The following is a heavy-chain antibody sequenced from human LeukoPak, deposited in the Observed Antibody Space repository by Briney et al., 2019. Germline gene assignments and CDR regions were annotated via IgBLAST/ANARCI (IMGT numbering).Heavy chain of an antibody. CDR2: IYYSGST. V-gene: IGHV4-39*01. Sequence: PSETPSLTCTVSGGSISSSSYYWGWIRQPPGKGLEWIGSIYYSGSTYYNPSLKSRVTISVDTSKNQFSLKLSSVTAADTAVYYCARRTILGASFDYWGQGTLVTVSS. J-gene: IGHJ4*02. D-gene: IGHD1-26*01. CDR3: ARRTILGASFDY. CDR1: GGSISSSSYY.